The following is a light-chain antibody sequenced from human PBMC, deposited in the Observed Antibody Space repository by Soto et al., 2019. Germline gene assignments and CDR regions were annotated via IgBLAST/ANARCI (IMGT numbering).Light chain of an antibody. J-gene: IGKJ4*01. V-gene: IGKV3-15*01. CDR3: QQDNNWPPLT. CDR1: QSVSGN. Sequence: EIVMTQSPATLSVSPGERATLSCRASQSVSGNLAWYQQKPGQAPKLLIYGASTRATGIPARFSGSGSGTEFTLTISGLQSEDFAVYYCQQDNNWPPLTFGGGTKVEIK. CDR2: GAS.